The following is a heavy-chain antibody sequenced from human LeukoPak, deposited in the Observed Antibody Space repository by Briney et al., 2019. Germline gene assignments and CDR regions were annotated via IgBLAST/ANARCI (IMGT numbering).Heavy chain of an antibody. V-gene: IGHV4-38-2*02. J-gene: IGHJ4*02. CDR2: IYHSGST. Sequence: SETLSLTCTVSGYSISSGYYWGWIRQPPGKGLEWIGSIYHSGSTYYNPSLKSRVTISVDTSKNQFSLKLSSVTAAGTAVYYCARAYVDTAMPRAYYFDYWGQGTLVTVSS. CDR3: ARAYVDTAMPRAYYFDY. CDR1: GYSISSGYY. D-gene: IGHD5-18*01.